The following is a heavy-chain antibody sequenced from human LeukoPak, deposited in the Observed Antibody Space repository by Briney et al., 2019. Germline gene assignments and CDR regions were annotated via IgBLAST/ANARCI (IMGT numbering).Heavy chain of an antibody. V-gene: IGHV4-59*01. J-gene: IGHJ4*02. Sequence: SGTLSLTCTVSGGSISSYYWSWIRQPPGKGLEWIGYIYYSGSTNYNPSLKSRVTISVDTSKNQFSLKLSSVTAADTAVYYCARDSGAAGRFDYWGQGTLVTVSS. CDR3: ARDSGAAGRFDY. CDR1: GGSISSYY. D-gene: IGHD6-13*01. CDR2: IYYSGST.